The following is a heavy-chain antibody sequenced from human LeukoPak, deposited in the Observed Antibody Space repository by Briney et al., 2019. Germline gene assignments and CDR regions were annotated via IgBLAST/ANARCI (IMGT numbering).Heavy chain of an antibody. V-gene: IGHV3-23*01. CDR2: ISGSGGST. D-gene: IGHD3-16*02. CDR3: AKEVGDYDYVWGSYRPSGGFDY. CDR1: GFTFSSYA. Sequence: PGGSLRLSCAASGFTFSSYAMSWVRQAPGKGLEWVSAISGSGGSTYYADSVKGRFTISRDNSKNTLYLQMNSLRAEDTAVYYCAKEVGDYDYVWGSYRPSGGFDYWGQGTLVTVSS. J-gene: IGHJ4*02.